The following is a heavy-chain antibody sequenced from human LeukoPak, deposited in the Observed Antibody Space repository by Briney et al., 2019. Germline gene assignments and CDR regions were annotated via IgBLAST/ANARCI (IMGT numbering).Heavy chain of an antibody. CDR2: VYYSGST. CDR1: GGSISSGDFY. Sequence: SQTLSLTCTVSGGSISSGDFYWSWIRQHPGKGLEWIGYVYYSGSTYYSPSFGSRLTISVDTSKNQFSLTLSSLTAADTAVYYCARGHGFCSSTSCYEFDYWGREPWSPSPQ. J-gene: IGHJ4*02. V-gene: IGHV4-31*03. D-gene: IGHD2-2*01. CDR3: ARGHGFCSSTSCYEFDY.